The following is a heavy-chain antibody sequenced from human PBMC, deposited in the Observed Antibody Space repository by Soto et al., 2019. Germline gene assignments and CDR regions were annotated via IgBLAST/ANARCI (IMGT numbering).Heavy chain of an antibody. J-gene: IGHJ4*02. CDR3: VKEIAAAQ. D-gene: IGHD6-25*01. V-gene: IGHV3-7*01. Sequence: EVQLVESGGALVQPGGSLRLTCATSGFTFSNYWMTWVRQAPGKGLEWVANINKDGSQTSFVDSVKGRFTIFRDNAKSSLYLQMNSLRGEDMAKYYCVKEIAAAQWGQGTPVTVSS. CDR1: GFTFSNYW. CDR2: INKDGSQT.